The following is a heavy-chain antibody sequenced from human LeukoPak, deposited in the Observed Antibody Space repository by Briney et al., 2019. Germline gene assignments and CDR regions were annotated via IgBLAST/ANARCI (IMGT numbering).Heavy chain of an antibody. Sequence: GGSLRLSCAASGFTFSSYAMSWVRQAPGKGLEWVSAISGSGGSTYYADSVKGRFTISRDNSKNTLYLQMNSLRAEDTAVYYCAKGPRSSGYYSLDYWGQGTLVTVSS. CDR2: ISGSGGST. J-gene: IGHJ4*02. CDR1: GFTFSSYA. CDR3: AKGPRSSGYYSLDY. V-gene: IGHV3-23*01. D-gene: IGHD3-22*01.